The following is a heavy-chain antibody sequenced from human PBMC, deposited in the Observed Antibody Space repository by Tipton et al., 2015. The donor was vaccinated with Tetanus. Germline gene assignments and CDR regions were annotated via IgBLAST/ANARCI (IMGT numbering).Heavy chain of an antibody. J-gene: IGHJ4*02. V-gene: IGHV3-21*06. CDR1: GFTFSTYT. CDR3: ARRSVSARFDD. CDR2: INSRSSLI. D-gene: IGHD6-6*01. Sequence: SLRLSCVASGFTFSTYTLNWVRQAPGKGLEWVSTINSRSSLIYYADSVKGRFTVSRDNAKNSVYLQMNSLGAEDTAVYYCARRSVSARFDDWGQGTLVTVSS.